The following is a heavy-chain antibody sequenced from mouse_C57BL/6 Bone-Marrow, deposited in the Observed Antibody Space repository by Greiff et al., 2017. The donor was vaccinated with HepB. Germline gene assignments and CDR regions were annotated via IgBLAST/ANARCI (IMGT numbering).Heavy chain of an antibody. CDR2: IRLKSDNYAT. V-gene: IGHV6-3*01. Sequence: EVQVVESGGGLVQPGGSMKLSCVASGFTFSNYWMNWVRQSPEKGLEWVAQIRLKSDNYATHYAESVKGRFTISRDDSKSSVYLQMNNLRAEDTGIYYCTGLLLGNAMDYWGQGTSVTVSS. CDR1: GFTFSNYW. D-gene: IGHD1-1*01. J-gene: IGHJ4*01. CDR3: TGLLLGNAMDY.